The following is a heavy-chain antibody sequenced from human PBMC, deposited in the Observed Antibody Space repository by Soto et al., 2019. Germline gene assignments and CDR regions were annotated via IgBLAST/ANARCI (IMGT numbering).Heavy chain of an antibody. CDR3: ASAPHYYDSRGD. D-gene: IGHD3-22*01. V-gene: IGHV4-30-4*01. CDR1: GGSISSGAYY. Sequence: QVQLQESGPGLVKPSQTLSLTCTVSGGSISSGAYYWSWIRQPPGKGLEWIGYIYYSGSTYYNPYLKNRVTKSVGTSKNQFSLKLISVTAADTAGYYCASAPHYYDSRGDWGQVTLVTVSS. J-gene: IGHJ4*02. CDR2: IYYSGST.